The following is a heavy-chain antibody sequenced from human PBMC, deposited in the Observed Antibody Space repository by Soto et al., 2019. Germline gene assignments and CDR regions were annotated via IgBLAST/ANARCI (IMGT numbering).Heavy chain of an antibody. Sequence: TLSLGRTFSGDYIRGDNRSWIKQHPGKGWEWMGTTYHSGSHKNNPSLKSPVTIPVDMPKNQSSLKLTSVTAADPAVYFGARDAYSYDISGQEGHAFEIWGQGTMVT. V-gene: IGHV4-59*01. CDR2: TYHSGSH. CDR1: GDYIRGDN. D-gene: IGHD3-22*01. CDR3: ARDAYSYDISGQEGHAFEI. J-gene: IGHJ3*02.